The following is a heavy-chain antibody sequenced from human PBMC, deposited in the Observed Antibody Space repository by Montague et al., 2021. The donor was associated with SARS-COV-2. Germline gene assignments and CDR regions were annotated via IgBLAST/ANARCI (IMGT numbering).Heavy chain of an antibody. D-gene: IGHD5-12*01. CDR1: GFPFSSYA. V-gene: IGHV3-30*04. CDR2: ISYDGSNK. Sequence: SLSLSFPASGFPFSSYAMHWFRQAPGKGLEWVAVISYDGSNKYYADSVKGRFTISRDNSKNTLYLQMNSLRAEDTAVYYCARPERHSGYDFFYYYYGMDVWGQGTTVTVSS. CDR3: ARPERHSGYDFFYYYYGMDV. J-gene: IGHJ6*02.